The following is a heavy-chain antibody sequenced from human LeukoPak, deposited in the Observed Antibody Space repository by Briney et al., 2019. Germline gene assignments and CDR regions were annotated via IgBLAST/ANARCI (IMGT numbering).Heavy chain of an antibody. J-gene: IGHJ4*02. CDR2: INWNGGST. CDR1: LFTFSSYA. V-gene: IGHV3-20*04. D-gene: IGHD3-10*01. CDR3: ARGRYYGSGSYYISPFDY. Sequence: GGSLRLSCAASLFTFSSYAMTWVRQAPGKGLEWVSGINWNGGSTGYADSVKGRFTISRDNAKNSLYLQMNSLRAEDTALYYCARGRYYGSGSYYISPFDYWGQGTLVTVSS.